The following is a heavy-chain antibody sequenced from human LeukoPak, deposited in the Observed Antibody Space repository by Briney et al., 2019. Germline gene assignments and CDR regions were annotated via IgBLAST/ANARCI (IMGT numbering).Heavy chain of an antibody. J-gene: IGHJ3*02. V-gene: IGHV3-30*04. D-gene: IGHD3-22*01. CDR2: ISYDGSNK. Sequence: PGGSLRLSCAASGFTFSSYAMHWVRQAPGKGLEWVAVISYDGSNKYYADSVKGRFTISRDNSKNTLYLQMNSLRAEDTAVYYCARTYYYDSSNDAFDIWGQGTMVNVSS. CDR1: GFTFSSYA. CDR3: ARTYYYDSSNDAFDI.